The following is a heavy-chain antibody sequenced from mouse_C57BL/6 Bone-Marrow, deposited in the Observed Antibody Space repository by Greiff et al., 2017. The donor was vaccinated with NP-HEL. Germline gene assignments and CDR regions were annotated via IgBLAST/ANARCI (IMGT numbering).Heavy chain of an antibody. CDR3: SRYGYFWYFDV. D-gene: IGHD2-2*01. J-gene: IGHJ1*03. Sequence: VQLKQSGPELVKPGASVKISCKASGYSFTDYNMNWVKQSNGKSLEWIGVINPNYGTTNYNQKFKGKATLTVDQSSSTAYMQLNSLTSEDSAVYDCSRYGYFWYFDVWGTGTTVTVSS. CDR1: GYSFTDYN. V-gene: IGHV1-39*01. CDR2: INPNYGTT.